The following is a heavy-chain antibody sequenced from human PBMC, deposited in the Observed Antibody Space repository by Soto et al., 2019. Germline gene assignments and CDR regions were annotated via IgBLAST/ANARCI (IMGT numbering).Heavy chain of an antibody. Sequence: SETLSLTCTVSGGSTSSDNYWSWIRQPPGKGLEWIGHIYYSGDTDYNPSLKSRLAISIDTSKNQFSLKLSSVTAADTAVYFCAREGGESSDGLYYFDSWGQGSLVTVSS. D-gene: IGHD3-16*01. CDR2: IYYSGDT. CDR3: AREGGESSDGLYYFDS. V-gene: IGHV4-30-4*01. CDR1: GGSTSSDNY. J-gene: IGHJ4*02.